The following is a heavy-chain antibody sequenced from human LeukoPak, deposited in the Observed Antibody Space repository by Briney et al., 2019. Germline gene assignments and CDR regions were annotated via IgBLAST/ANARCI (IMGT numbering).Heavy chain of an antibody. V-gene: IGHV4-59*01. J-gene: IGHJ4*02. Sequence: SETLSLTCTVSGGSISSYYWSWIRQPPGKGLEWIGYIYYSGSTNYNPSLKSRVTISVDTSKNQFSLKLSSVTAADTAVYYCARVRGYSYGIDHWGQGTLVTVYS. CDR3: ARVRGYSYGIDH. D-gene: IGHD5-18*01. CDR1: GGSISSYY. CDR2: IYYSGST.